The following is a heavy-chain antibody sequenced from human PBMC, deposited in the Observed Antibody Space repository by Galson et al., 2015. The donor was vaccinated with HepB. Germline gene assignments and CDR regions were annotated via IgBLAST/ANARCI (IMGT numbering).Heavy chain of an antibody. CDR1: GYTFTSYG. D-gene: IGHD3-22*01. V-gene: IGHV1-18*01. CDR2: ISAYNGNT. J-gene: IGHJ3*02. CDR3: ARDRMIVVVKDDDAFDI. Sequence: SVKVSCKASGYTFTSYGISWVRQAPGQGLEWMGWISAYNGNTNYAQKLQGRVTMTTDTSTSTAYTELRSLRSDDTAVYYCARDRMIVVVKDDDAFDIWGQGTMVTVAS.